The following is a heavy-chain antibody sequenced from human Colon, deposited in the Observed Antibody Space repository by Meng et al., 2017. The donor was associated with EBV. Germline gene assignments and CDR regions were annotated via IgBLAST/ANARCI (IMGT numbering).Heavy chain of an antibody. CDR1: GGSVSSGGYY. D-gene: IGHD6-19*01. Sequence: GQPQQWGGGLVKPSETLSLSCTVSGGSVSSGGYYWTWIRQHPGKGLEWFGHIYYSGSTFYNPSLKRRVIISIDTSKNQFSLNLRSVTAADTAVYYCARVSSGWDYFDYWGQGTLVTVSS. J-gene: IGHJ4*02. CDR2: IYYSGST. CDR3: ARVSSGWDYFDY. V-gene: IGHV4-31*03.